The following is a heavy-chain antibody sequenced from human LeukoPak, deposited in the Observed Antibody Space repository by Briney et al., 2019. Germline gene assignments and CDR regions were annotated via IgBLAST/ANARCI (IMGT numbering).Heavy chain of an antibody. CDR2: IYTSGST. Sequence: SQTLSLTCTVSGGSISSGSYYWSWIRQPAGKGLEWIGRIYTSGSTNYNPSLKSRVTISVDTSKNQFSLSLNSVTAADTAVYYCARGLASGYPPIPFDYWGQGTLVTVSS. CDR3: ARGLASGYPPIPFDY. J-gene: IGHJ4*02. V-gene: IGHV4-61*02. CDR1: GGSISSGSYY. D-gene: IGHD3-3*01.